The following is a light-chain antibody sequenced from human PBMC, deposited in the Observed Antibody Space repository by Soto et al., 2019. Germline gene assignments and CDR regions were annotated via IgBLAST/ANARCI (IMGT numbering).Light chain of an antibody. CDR3: QQYNNWPFS. J-gene: IGKJ5*01. V-gene: IGKV3-15*01. CDR1: QSVSSN. CDR2: DAS. Sequence: EIVLTQSPGTLSLSPGERATFSCRASQSVSSNYLAWYQQKPGQAPRLLIYDASTRATVIPARFSGTGSETDFTLTISGLQSEDSAVYFCQQYNNWPFSFGQGTRLEIK.